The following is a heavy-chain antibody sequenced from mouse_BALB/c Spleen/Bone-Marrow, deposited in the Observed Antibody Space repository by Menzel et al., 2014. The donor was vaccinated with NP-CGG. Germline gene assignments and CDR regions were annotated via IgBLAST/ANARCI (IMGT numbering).Heavy chain of an antibody. CDR2: IDPSDSYT. CDR1: GYTFTSYW. D-gene: IGHD2-14*01. V-gene: IGHV1S127*01. Sequence: QVQLQQPGAELMKPGASVKMSCKASGYTFTSYWMHWVKQRPGQGLEWIGVIDPSDSYTSYIQKFKGKATLTVDTSSSTAYMQLSSLSSEDSAVYYCTIYYRSFAYWGQGTLVTVSA. J-gene: IGHJ3*01. CDR3: TIYYRSFAY.